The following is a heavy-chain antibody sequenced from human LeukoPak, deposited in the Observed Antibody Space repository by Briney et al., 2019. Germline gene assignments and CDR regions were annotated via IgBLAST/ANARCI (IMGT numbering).Heavy chain of an antibody. D-gene: IGHD6-19*01. Sequence: SETLSLTCTVSGGSISSYYWSWIRQPAGKGLEWIGRIYPSGSTNYNPSLKSRVTMSVDWSKNQVSLKVSSVTAADTAVYYCARDPSYSSGWYDYWGQGTLVTVSS. V-gene: IGHV4-4*07. CDR3: ARDPSYSSGWYDY. CDR2: IYPSGST. CDR1: GGSISSYY. J-gene: IGHJ4*02.